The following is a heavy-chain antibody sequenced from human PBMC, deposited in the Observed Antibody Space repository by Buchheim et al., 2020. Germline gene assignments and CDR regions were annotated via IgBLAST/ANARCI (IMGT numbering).Heavy chain of an antibody. V-gene: IGHV4-34*01. CDR1: GGSFSGYY. Sequence: QVQLQQWGAGLLKPSETLSLTCAVYGGSFSGYYWSWIRQPPGKGLEWIGEINHSGSTNYNPSLKSRVTISVDTSKNQFSLKLSSVTAADTAVYYCAREVQSYQLLVPDERPWYFDYWGQGTL. J-gene: IGHJ4*02. CDR2: INHSGST. CDR3: AREVQSYQLLVPDERPWYFDY. D-gene: IGHD2-2*01.